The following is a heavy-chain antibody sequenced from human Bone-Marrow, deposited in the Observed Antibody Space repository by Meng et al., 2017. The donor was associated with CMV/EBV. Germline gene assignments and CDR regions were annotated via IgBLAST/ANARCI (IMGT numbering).Heavy chain of an antibody. J-gene: IGHJ4*02. D-gene: IGHD3-3*01. Sequence: GESLKISCATSGFSFNEFGMHWVRQAPGKGLEWVALISFDGSDKDFGDVVKGRFTVSREDSRDTVYLEMNRLRLEDTDVYYCAKKRKNFGVDMAYYFDSWGQGTLVTVSS. V-gene: IGHV3-30*02. CDR1: GFSFNEFG. CDR3: AKKRKNFGVDMAYYFDS. CDR2: ISFDGSDK.